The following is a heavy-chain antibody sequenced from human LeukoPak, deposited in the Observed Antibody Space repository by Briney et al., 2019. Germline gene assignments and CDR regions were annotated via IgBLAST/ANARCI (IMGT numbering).Heavy chain of an antibody. CDR2: INSDGSST. Sequence: HTGGSLRLSCAASGFTFSSYWMHWVRQAPGKGLVWVSRINSDGSSTSYADSVKGRFTISRDNAKNTLYLQMNSLRAEDTAVYYCARDLDPVVVAAIFGAFDYWGQGTLVTVSS. CDR3: ARDLDPVVVAAIFGAFDY. J-gene: IGHJ4*02. V-gene: IGHV3-74*01. D-gene: IGHD2-15*01. CDR1: GFTFSSYW.